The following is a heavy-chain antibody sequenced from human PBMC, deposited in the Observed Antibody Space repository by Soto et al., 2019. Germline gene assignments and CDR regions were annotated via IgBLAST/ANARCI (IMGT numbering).Heavy chain of an antibody. V-gene: IGHV1-18*01. CDR1: GYTFTSYG. J-gene: IGHJ4*02. CDR2: ISAYNGNT. CDR3: AKDQGYYGPYYIDY. Sequence: ASVKVSFKASGYTFTSYGISWVRQAPGQGLEWMGWISAYNGNTNYAQKLQGRVTMTTDTSTSTAYMELRSLRSDDTAVYYCAKDQGYYGPYYIDYWGQGTLVTVSS. D-gene: IGHD1-26*01.